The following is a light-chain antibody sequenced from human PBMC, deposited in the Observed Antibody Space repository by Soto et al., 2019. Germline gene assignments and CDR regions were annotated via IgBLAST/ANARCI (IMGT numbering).Light chain of an antibody. V-gene: IGKV3-20*01. CDR3: QQYGSSPPT. CDR2: GAS. CDR1: QSVSSSY. Sequence: ESVLTQSPGNMSLSPGERATLSCRASQSVSSSYLAWYQQKPGQAPRLLIYGASSRATGIPDRLSGSGSGTDFTLTISRMEPEDFAVYYCQQYGSSPPTFGQGTKVEIK. J-gene: IGKJ1*01.